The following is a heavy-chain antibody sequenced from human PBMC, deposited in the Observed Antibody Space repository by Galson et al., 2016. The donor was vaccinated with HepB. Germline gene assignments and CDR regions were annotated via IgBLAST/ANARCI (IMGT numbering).Heavy chain of an antibody. CDR1: GYSFTKHW. J-gene: IGHJ3*02. D-gene: IGHD2-15*01. CDR2: IDPSDSYT. Sequence: QSGAEVKKPGESLKISCKVSGYSFTKHWIDWVRQMPGKGLEWMGRIDPSDSYTNYGPTFQGHVTISTDRATNTASLQWRSLKVSYTGIYFCARQGFCSGSNCRGDAFDIWGQGTTVTVSS. V-gene: IGHV5-10-1*01. CDR3: ARQGFCSGSNCRGDAFDI.